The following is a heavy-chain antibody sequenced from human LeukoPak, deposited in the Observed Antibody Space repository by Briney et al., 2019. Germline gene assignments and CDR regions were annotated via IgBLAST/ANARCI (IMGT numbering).Heavy chain of an antibody. Sequence: GGYLRLSCAASGFSFTTYAMQWVRQAPGKGLEYVSAISGSGDLTFYAKSVQGRFTISRDNSKNTVFLQMGSLRPEDMGVYFCARDNWGPDYWGRGALVTVSS. D-gene: IGHD3-16*01. CDR1: GFSFTTYA. CDR3: ARDNWGPDY. J-gene: IGHJ4*02. CDR2: ISGSGDLT. V-gene: IGHV3-64*01.